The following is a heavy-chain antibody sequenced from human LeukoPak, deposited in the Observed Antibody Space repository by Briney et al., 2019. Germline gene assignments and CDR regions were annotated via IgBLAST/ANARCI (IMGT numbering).Heavy chain of an antibody. CDR1: GGSISNYY. V-gene: IGHV4-59*12. Sequence: SETLSLTCTVSGGSISNYYWSWIRQPPGMGLEWIGEIYHSGSTNYNPSLKSRVTISVDKSKNQFSLKLSSVTAADTAVYYCARGVGATTNVDYWGQGTLVTVSS. D-gene: IGHD1-26*01. CDR3: ARGVGATTNVDY. J-gene: IGHJ4*02. CDR2: IYHSGST.